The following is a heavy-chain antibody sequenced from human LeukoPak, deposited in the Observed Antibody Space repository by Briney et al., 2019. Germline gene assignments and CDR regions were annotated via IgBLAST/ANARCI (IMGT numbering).Heavy chain of an antibody. V-gene: IGHV4-31*03. J-gene: IGHJ5*02. CDR1: GGSISSGGYY. CDR3: VKTDYSNYGSEFDP. D-gene: IGHD4-11*01. Sequence: SETLSLTCTVSGGSISSGGYYWSWIRQHPGKGLEWIGYIYYSGSTYYNPSLKSRVTISVDTSKNQFSLKLRSVTAADTAIYYCVKTDYSNYGSEFDPWGQGTLVTVSS. CDR2: IYYSGST.